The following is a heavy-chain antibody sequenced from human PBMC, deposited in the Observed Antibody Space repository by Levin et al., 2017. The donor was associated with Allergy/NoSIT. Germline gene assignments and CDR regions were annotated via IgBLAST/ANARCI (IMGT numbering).Heavy chain of an antibody. CDR1: GYTFTGYY. CDR3: ARAYPTMVRGVTPGQLDY. D-gene: IGHD3-10*01. CDR2: INPNSGGT. J-gene: IGHJ4*02. Sequence: RASVKVSCKASGYTFTGYYMHWVRQAPGQGLEWMGWINPNSGGTNYAQKFQGRVTMTRDTSISTAYMELSRLRSDDTAVYYCARAYPTMVRGVTPGQLDYWGQGTLVTVSS. V-gene: IGHV1-2*02.